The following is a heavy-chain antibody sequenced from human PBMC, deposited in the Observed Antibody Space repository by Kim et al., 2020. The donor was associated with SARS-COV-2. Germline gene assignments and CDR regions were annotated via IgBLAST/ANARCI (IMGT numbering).Heavy chain of an antibody. CDR1: GGSISSGGYY. D-gene: IGHD3-3*01. V-gene: IGHV4-31*03. Sequence: SETLSLTCTVSGGSISSGGYYWSWIRQHPGKGLEWIGDIYYSGSTYYNPSLKSRVTISVDTSKNQFSLKLSSVTAADTAVYYCARGDTIFGVVINAFDIWGLGTMVTVSS. CDR2: IYYSGST. CDR3: ARGDTIFGVVINAFDI. J-gene: IGHJ3*02.